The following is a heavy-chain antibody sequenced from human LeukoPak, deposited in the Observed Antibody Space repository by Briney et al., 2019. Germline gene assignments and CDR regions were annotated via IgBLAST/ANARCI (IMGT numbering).Heavy chain of an antibody. D-gene: IGHD3-22*01. CDR1: GGSFSGYY. Sequence: SETLSLTCAVYGGSFSGYYWSWIRQPPGKGLEWIGEINHSGSTNYNPSLKSRVTISVDTSKNQFSLKLSSVTAADTAVYYCARGRYYYDSSPVDYFDYWGQGTLVTVSS. J-gene: IGHJ4*02. CDR3: ARGRYYYDSSPVDYFDY. CDR2: INHSGST. V-gene: IGHV4-34*01.